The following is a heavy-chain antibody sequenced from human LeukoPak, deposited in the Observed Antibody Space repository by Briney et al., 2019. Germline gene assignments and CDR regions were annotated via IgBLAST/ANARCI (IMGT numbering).Heavy chain of an antibody. CDR2: ISYDGSNK. CDR3: ASFDTAMVPVYFDY. Sequence: PGGSLRLSCAASGFTFSSYAMHWVRQAPGKGLEWVAVISYDGSNKYYADSVKGRFTISRDNSKNTLYLQMNSLRAEDMAVYYCASFDTAMVPVYFDYWGQGTLVTVSS. CDR1: GFTFSSYA. V-gene: IGHV3-30-3*01. D-gene: IGHD5-18*01. J-gene: IGHJ4*02.